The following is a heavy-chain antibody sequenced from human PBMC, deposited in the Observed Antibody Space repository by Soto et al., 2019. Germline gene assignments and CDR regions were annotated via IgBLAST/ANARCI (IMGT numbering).Heavy chain of an antibody. CDR2: IIPILGIA. J-gene: IGHJ6*02. CDR1: GGTFSSYT. CDR3: AGGGSANRKEKTLYYYYGMDV. V-gene: IGHV1-69*02. Sequence: KVSCKASGGTFSSYTISWVRQAPGQGLEWMGRIIPILGIANYAQKFQGRVTITADKSTSTAYMELSSLRSENTAVYYCAGGGSANRKEKTLYYYYGMDVGGQGTTVTVSS. D-gene: IGHD3-16*01.